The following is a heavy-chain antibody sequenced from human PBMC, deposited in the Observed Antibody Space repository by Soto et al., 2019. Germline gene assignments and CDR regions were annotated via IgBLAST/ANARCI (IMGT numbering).Heavy chain of an antibody. CDR3: ASWDYDVLTGYSYAD. D-gene: IGHD3-9*01. CDR2: IIPMTRRT. J-gene: IGHJ4*02. V-gene: IGHV1-69*01. Sequence: QVQLVQSGAEVKKPGSSVKVSCKASGGTFNNYGMGWVRQAPGQGLEWMGGIIPMTRRTNYAQKFQGRVTVTADASRTTAYMELRGLRSEDTAVYYCASWDYDVLTGYSYADCGQGTLVTVSS. CDR1: GGTFNNYG.